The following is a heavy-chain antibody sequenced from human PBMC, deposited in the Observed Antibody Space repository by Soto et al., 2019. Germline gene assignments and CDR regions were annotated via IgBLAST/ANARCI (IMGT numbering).Heavy chain of an antibody. CDR3: ARDASMAVAATVDY. D-gene: IGHD6-19*01. CDR2: INPNSDGT. Sequence: GASVKVSCKASGYTFTAYHIHWVRQAPGQGLEWMGWINPNSDGTNYAQKFQGRVIMTRDTSISTAYMELSRLTSDDTAVYYCARDASMAVAATVDYWGQGTLVTVSS. V-gene: IGHV1-2*02. J-gene: IGHJ4*02. CDR1: GYTFTAYH.